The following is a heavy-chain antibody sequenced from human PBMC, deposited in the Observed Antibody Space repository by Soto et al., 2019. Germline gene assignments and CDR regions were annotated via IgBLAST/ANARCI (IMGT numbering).Heavy chain of an antibody. J-gene: IGHJ4*02. V-gene: IGHV3-23*01. CDR3: AKNVQGIIVVVITEFDC. Sequence: EVQLLESGGGLVQPGGSLRLSCAASGFTFSSYAMSWVRQAPGKGLEWVSAISGSGGSTYYADSVKGRFTISRDNSKNTLYLQMNSLRVEDRAVYDCAKNVQGIIVVVITEFDCWGQGTLVTVSS. D-gene: IGHD3-22*01. CDR1: GFTFSSYA. CDR2: ISGSGGST.